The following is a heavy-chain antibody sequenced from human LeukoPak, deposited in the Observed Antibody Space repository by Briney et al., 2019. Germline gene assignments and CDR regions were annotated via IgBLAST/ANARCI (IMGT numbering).Heavy chain of an antibody. V-gene: IGHV3-7*01. Sequence: GGSLRLSCAASGFTFSSYWMSWVRQAPGKGLEWVANIKQDGSEKYYVDSVKGRFTISRDNAENSLYLQMNSLRAEDTAVYYCARDRTVGYFDYWGQGTLVTVSS. J-gene: IGHJ4*02. CDR3: ARDRTVGYFDY. D-gene: IGHD1-1*01. CDR2: IKQDGSEK. CDR1: GFTFSSYW.